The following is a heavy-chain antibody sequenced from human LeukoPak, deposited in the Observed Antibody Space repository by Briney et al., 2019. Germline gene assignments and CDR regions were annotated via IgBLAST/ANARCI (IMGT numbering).Heavy chain of an antibody. CDR3: ALKMATINGTDY. Sequence: SETLSLTCTVPGGSISSYYWSWIRQPPGKGLEWIGYIYYSGSTNYNPSLKSRVTISVDTSKNQFSLKLSSVTAADTAVYYCALKMATINGTDYWGQGTLVTVSS. CDR1: GGSISSYY. D-gene: IGHD5-24*01. CDR2: IYYSGST. V-gene: IGHV4-59*01. J-gene: IGHJ4*02.